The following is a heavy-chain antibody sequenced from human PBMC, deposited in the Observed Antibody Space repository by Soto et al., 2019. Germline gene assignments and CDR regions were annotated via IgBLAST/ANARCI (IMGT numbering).Heavy chain of an antibody. CDR1: GFAFSSYG. CDR3: ATEGRGSSTSCSRCYGLDV. CDR2: ISPDERNR. J-gene: IGHJ6*02. D-gene: IGHD2-2*01. Sequence: QVHLVESGGGVVQPGVSLRLSCAASGFAFSSYGMHWVRHAPGTGMECVAAISPDERNRYYGDSVKGRFSISSDNSQNKPYLQLSSVRVEYTGVYSCATEGRGSSTSCSRCYGLDVWGRGTTVTVS. V-gene: IGHV3-30*03.